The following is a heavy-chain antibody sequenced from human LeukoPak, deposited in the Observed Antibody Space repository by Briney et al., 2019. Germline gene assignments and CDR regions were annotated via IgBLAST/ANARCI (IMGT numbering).Heavy chain of an antibody. Sequence: SETLSLTCTVSGGSISSYYWSWIRQPPGKGLEWIGYIYYSGSTNYNPSLKSRVTISVDTSKNQFSLKLSSVTAADTAVYYCARGYSSSWYLEYFQHWGQGTPVTVSS. V-gene: IGHV4-59*08. CDR1: GGSISSYY. J-gene: IGHJ1*01. CDR3: ARGYSSSWYLEYFQH. CDR2: IYYSGST. D-gene: IGHD6-13*01.